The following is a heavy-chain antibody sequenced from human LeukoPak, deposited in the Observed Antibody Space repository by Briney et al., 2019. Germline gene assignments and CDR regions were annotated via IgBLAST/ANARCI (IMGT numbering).Heavy chain of an antibody. J-gene: IGHJ4*02. CDR3: ARVRDILTGYANDY. D-gene: IGHD3-9*01. Sequence: GGSLRLSRAASGFTFSDYYMSWIRQAPGKGLEWVSYISSSSSYTNYADSVKGRFTISRDNAKNSLYLQMNSLRAEDTAVYYCARVRDILTGYANDYWGQGTLVTVSS. CDR2: ISSSSSYT. CDR1: GFTFSDYY. V-gene: IGHV3-11*05.